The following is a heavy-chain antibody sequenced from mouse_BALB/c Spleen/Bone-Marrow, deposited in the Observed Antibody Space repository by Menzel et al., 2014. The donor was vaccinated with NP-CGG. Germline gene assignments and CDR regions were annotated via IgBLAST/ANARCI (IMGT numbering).Heavy chain of an antibody. CDR3: AIEGYYDY. CDR1: GFTFSSFG. J-gene: IGHJ2*01. CDR2: ISSGSSTI. D-gene: IGHD2-3*01. V-gene: IGHV5-17*02. Sequence: EVKLVESGGGLVQPGGSRKLSCAASGFTFSSFGMHRVRQAPEKGLEWVAYISSGSSTIYYADTVKGRFTISRDDPKNTLFLQMTSLRPEDTAMYYCAIEGYYDYWGQGTTLTVSS.